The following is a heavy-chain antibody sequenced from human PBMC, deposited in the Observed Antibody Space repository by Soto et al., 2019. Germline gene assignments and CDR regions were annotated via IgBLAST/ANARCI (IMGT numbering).Heavy chain of an antibody. CDR3: ARVPRQMLYGPTRNGMDV. CDR1: GGTFGIYA. J-gene: IGHJ6*02. Sequence: QVQLVQSGAAVSKPGSSVKVSCKASGGTFGIYAIGWVRQAPGQGLACMGGIIPAFGTTTNAQKFQDRVDMTADESTNTVYMELRGLRFDDTAVYYCARVPRQMLYGPTRNGMDVWGQGTTLIVSS. CDR2: IIPAFGTT. V-gene: IGHV1-69*01. D-gene: IGHD2-2*02.